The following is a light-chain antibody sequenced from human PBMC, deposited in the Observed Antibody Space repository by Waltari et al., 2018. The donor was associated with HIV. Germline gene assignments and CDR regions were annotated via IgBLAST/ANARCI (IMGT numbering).Light chain of an antibody. CDR3: QSADSSETLGV. J-gene: IGLJ3*02. Sequence: YELTQAPSVSVSPGQTAKIICSGDELPDHYAHWYQQRPGQAPVLGKYKDKERPSGIPGRCLRSRYVTTATLTISGVLEADEADYYCQSADSSETLGVFGGGTKLTVL. CDR1: ELPDHY. CDR2: KDK. V-gene: IGLV3-25*03.